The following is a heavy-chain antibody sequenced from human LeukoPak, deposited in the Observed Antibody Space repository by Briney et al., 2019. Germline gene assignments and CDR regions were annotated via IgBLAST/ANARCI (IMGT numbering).Heavy chain of an antibody. J-gene: IGHJ4*02. CDR3: ARGGSHIVVVPAATSSIAAPSYFDY. D-gene: IGHD2-2*01. CDR1: GGSFSGYY. V-gene: IGHV4-34*01. Sequence: PSETLSLTCAVYGGSFSGYYWSWIRQPPGKGLEWIGEINHSGSTNYNPSLKSRVTISVDTSKNQFSLKLSSVTAADTAVYYCARGGSHIVVVPAATSSIAAPSYFDYWGQGTLVTVSS. CDR2: INHSGST.